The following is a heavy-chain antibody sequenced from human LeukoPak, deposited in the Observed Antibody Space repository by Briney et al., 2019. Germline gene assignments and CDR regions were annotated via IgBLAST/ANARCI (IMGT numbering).Heavy chain of an antibody. Sequence: GESLKISCKGSGYSFTSYWIGWVRQLPGKGLEWMGIIYPGDSDTRYSPPFQGKVTISADKSISTAYLQWSSLKASDTAMYYCARAFYYDSSGYEVGYWGQGTLVTVSS. J-gene: IGHJ4*02. CDR3: ARAFYYDSSGYEVGY. CDR1: GYSFTSYW. D-gene: IGHD3-22*01. CDR2: IYPGDSDT. V-gene: IGHV5-51*01.